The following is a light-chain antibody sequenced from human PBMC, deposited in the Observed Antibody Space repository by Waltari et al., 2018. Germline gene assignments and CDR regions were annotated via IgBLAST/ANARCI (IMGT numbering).Light chain of an antibody. J-gene: IGKJ1*01. CDR3: QNNERLPAK. CDR1: QSIGKY. Sequence: EIMLTQSPDTLSLSPGERATLSCRASQSIGKYLVWYQQKPGQAPRLLMYEASRRDTGVPDRFSGSGSGTDFSLTIRGLGPEDFAVYYCQNNERLPAKFGQGTKVEL. CDR2: EAS. V-gene: IGKV3-20*01.